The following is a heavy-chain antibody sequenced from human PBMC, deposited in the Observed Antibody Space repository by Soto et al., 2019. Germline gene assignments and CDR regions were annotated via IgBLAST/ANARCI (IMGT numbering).Heavy chain of an antibody. CDR2: IYYSGST. D-gene: IGHD6-13*01. Sequence: QVQLQESGPGLVKPSETLSLTCTVSGGSISSYYWSWIRQPPGKGLEWIGYIYYSGSTNYNPSLKSRVTISVDTSKNQFSLKLSSVTPADTAVYYCAREGAIAAAMDIWGQGTMVTVSS. CDR3: AREGAIAAAMDI. CDR1: GGSISSYY. V-gene: IGHV4-59*01. J-gene: IGHJ3*02.